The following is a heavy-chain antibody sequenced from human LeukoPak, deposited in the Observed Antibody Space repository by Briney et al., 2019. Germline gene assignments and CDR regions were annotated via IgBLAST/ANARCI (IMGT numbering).Heavy chain of an antibody. CDR2: SIPIFGTA. CDR3: ARDVPGSIGTTARFDP. D-gene: IGHD1-1*01. Sequence: ASVRVSCKASGGTFSSYAISWVRQAPGQWLEWMGGSIPIFGTANYAQKFQGRVTITADESTSTAYMELRSLTSDDTAVYYCARDVPGSIGTTARFDPWGQGTLVTVSS. CDR1: GGTFSSYA. V-gene: IGHV1-69*13. J-gene: IGHJ5*02.